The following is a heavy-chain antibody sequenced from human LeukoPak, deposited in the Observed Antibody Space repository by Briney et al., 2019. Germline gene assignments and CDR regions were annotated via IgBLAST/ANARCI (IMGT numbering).Heavy chain of an antibody. Sequence: PGRSLRLSCAASGFTFSSYAMHWVRQAPGKGLEWVAVISYDGRNKYYADSVKGRFTISRDNSKNTLYLQMNSLRAEDTAVFYCARTSSGTRDAFDMWGQGTMVTVSS. J-gene: IGHJ3*02. CDR1: GFTFSSYA. CDR2: ISYDGRNK. CDR3: ARTSSGTRDAFDM. D-gene: IGHD1-1*01. V-gene: IGHV3-30*01.